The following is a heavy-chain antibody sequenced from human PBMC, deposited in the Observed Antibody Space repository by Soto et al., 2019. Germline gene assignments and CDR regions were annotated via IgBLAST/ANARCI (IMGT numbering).Heavy chain of an antibody. CDR1: GYTFTSYA. D-gene: IGHD2-15*01. Sequence: SVKVCCKASGYTFTSYAMHWVRQAPGQRLEWMGWINAGNGNTKYSQKFQGRVTITRDTSASTAYMELSSLRSEDTAVYYCARTYGYCSGGSCYSGRGFDYWGQGTLVTVSS. J-gene: IGHJ4*02. CDR3: ARTYGYCSGGSCYSGRGFDY. V-gene: IGHV1-3*01. CDR2: INAGNGNT.